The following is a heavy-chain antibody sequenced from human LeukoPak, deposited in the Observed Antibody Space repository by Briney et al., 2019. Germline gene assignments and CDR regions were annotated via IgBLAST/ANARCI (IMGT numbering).Heavy chain of an antibody. D-gene: IGHD1-26*01. V-gene: IGHV4-39*07. CDR3: ARGELLRLSGFDY. CDR2: IYYSGST. Sequence: PSETLSLTCTASGGSISSSSYYWGWIRQPPGKGLEWIGSIYYSGSTYYNPSLKSRVTISVDTSTNQFSLKLSSVTAADTAVYYCARGELLRLSGFDYWGQGTLVTVSS. J-gene: IGHJ4*02. CDR1: GGSISSSSYY.